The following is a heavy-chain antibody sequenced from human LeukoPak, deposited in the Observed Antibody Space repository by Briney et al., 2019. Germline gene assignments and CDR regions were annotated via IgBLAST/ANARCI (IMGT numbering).Heavy chain of an antibody. D-gene: IGHD2-2*01. CDR2: IYYSGST. CDR3: ARGGRSASAYYYMDV. Sequence: SETLSLTCSVSGGSINNYYWSWVRQPPGGGLEWIGHIYYSGSTSYNPSLKSRLTISVDTSNNQFSLKLRSVTAADTGVYFCARGGRSASAYYYMDVWGRGTTVTVSS. CDR1: GGSINNYY. J-gene: IGHJ6*03. V-gene: IGHV4-59*12.